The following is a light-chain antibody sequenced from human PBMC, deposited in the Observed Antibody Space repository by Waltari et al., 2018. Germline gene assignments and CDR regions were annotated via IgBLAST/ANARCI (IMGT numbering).Light chain of an antibody. Sequence: DIQMTQSPSSLSASVGDRVTITCRASQSISNYLNWYQPKPGNAPKLLIYAASSLQSGVPSRFSGSGSGTDFTLTISSLQPEDFATYYCQQSYSTLWTFGQGTKVEIK. CDR1: QSISNY. J-gene: IGKJ1*01. V-gene: IGKV1-39*01. CDR3: QQSYSTLWT. CDR2: AAS.